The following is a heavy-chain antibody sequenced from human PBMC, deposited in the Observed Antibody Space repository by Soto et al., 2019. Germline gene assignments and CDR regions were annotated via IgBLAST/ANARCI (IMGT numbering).Heavy chain of an antibody. CDR2: IWYDGSNK. J-gene: IGHJ6*02. V-gene: IGHV3-33*01. Sequence: QVQLVESGGGVVQPGRSLRLSCAASGFTFSGYGMHWVRQAPGKGLEWVANIWYDGSNKYYADYVKGRFTISRDDSKNTMYLQMNSLRAEDTAVYYCARELRGYSYFAYYGMDVWGQGTTVTVSS. CDR1: GFTFSGYG. D-gene: IGHD5-18*01. CDR3: ARELRGYSYFAYYGMDV.